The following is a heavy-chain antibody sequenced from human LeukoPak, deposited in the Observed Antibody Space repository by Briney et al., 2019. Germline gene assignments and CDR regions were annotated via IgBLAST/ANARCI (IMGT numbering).Heavy chain of an antibody. D-gene: IGHD3-22*01. CDR1: GYTFTSYG. V-gene: IGHV1-18*01. CDR2: ISACNGNT. Sequence: ASVKVSCKASGYTFTSYGISWVRQAPGQGLEWMGWISACNGNTDYAQKFQGRVTVTTDTSTSTAYMELRSLRSDDTAVYYCARDDYYDSSGYYTLWGQGTPVTVSS. J-gene: IGHJ1*01. CDR3: ARDDYYDSSGYYTL.